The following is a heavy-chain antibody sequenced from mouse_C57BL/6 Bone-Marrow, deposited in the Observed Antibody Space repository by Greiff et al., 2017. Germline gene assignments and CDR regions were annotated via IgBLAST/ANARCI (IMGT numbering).Heavy chain of an antibody. J-gene: IGHJ2*01. CDR2: IYPGSGST. D-gene: IGHD1-1*01. Sequence: QVQLQQPGAELVKPGASVKMSCKASGYTFTSYWITWVKQRPGQGLEWIGDIYPGSGSTNYNEKFKSKATLTVDTSSSTAYMQLSSLTSEDSAVYYWASDYYGSSSFDYWGQGTTLTVSS. V-gene: IGHV1-55*01. CDR1: GYTFTSYW. CDR3: ASDYYGSSSFDY.